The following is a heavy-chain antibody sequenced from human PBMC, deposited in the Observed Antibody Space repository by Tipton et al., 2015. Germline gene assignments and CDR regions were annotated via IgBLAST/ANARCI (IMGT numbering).Heavy chain of an antibody. V-gene: IGHV4-31*06. CDR1: GGSISSGKYY. CDR2: IYYSGNT. Sequence: TLSLTCTVSGGSISSGKYYWNWIRQHPGKGLEWIGYIYYSGNTYYNPSLKSRVTISVDTSKSQFSLRLISVTAADTAMYYCTRYVYGVIPSGVYWGQGTLVTVSS. J-gene: IGHJ4*02. CDR3: TRYVYGVIPSGVY. D-gene: IGHD3-16*01.